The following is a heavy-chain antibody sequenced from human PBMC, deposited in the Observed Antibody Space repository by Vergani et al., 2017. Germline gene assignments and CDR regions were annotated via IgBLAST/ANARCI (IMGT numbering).Heavy chain of an antibody. D-gene: IGHD3-22*01. CDR3: ARLRYDSSGYYYGNYFDY. J-gene: IGHJ4*02. CDR1: GGSISSGGYS. Sequence: QLQLQESGSGLVKPSQTLSLTCAVSGGSISSGGYSWSWIRQPPGKGLEWSGYIYHSGSTYYNPSLKSRVTISVDRSKNQFSLKLSSVTAADTAVYYCARLRYDSSGYYYGNYFDYWGQGTLVTVSS. CDR2: IYHSGST. V-gene: IGHV4-30-2*01.